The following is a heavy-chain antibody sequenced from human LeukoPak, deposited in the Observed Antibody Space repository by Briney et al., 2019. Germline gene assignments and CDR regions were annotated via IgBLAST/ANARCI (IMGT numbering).Heavy chain of an antibody. CDR1: GFTFSSYA. J-gene: IGHJ6*03. D-gene: IGHD3-22*01. V-gene: IGHV3-20*04. CDR2: INWNGGST. Sequence: GGSLRLSCAASGFTFSSYAMSWVRQAPGKGLEWVSGINWNGGSTGYADSVKGRFTISRDNAKNSLYLQMNSLRTEDTALYYCARYDSSGYRYYYYYMDVWGKGTTVTVSS. CDR3: ARYDSSGYRYYYYYMDV.